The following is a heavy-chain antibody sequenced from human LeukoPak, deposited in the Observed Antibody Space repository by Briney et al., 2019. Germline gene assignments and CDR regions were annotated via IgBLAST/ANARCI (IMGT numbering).Heavy chain of an antibody. CDR2: ISISGSTI. CDR1: GFTFRDYD. V-gene: IGHV3-11*01. Sequence: GGSLRLSCAASGFTFRDYDMSWIRQAPGKGLEWVSYISISGSTIYYVDSVKGRFTISRDNSKNSLYLQMNSLRAEDTAVYYCASSYYGSSGYSHFDYWGQGTMVTVSS. CDR3: ASSYYGSSGYSHFDY. D-gene: IGHD3-22*01. J-gene: IGHJ4*02.